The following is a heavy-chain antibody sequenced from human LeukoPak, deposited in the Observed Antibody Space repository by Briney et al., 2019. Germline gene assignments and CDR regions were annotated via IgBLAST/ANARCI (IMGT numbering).Heavy chain of an antibody. CDR3: AKERLTTTTFDS. CDR2: ISGSGGST. J-gene: IGHJ4*02. Sequence: GGSLRLSCAASGFTFSSYAMSWVRQASGKGLEWVSAISGSGGSTYYADSVKGRFTISRDNGKNTLSLQMNSLRAEDTALYYCAKERLTTTTFDSWGRGTLVTVSS. CDR1: GFTFSSYA. V-gene: IGHV3-23*01. D-gene: IGHD4-11*01.